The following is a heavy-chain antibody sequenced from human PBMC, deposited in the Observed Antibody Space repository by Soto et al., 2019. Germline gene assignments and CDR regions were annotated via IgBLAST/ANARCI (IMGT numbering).Heavy chain of an antibody. CDR2: IWYDGSNK. CDR1: GFTFSSYG. Sequence: QVQLVESGGGVVQPGRSLRLSCAASGFTFSSYGMHWVRQAPGKGLEWVAVIWYDGSNKYYADSVKGRFTISRDNSKNTLYLQRNSLRAEDTVVYYCARDKEVYYDSSGYSGYWGQGPLVTVSS. D-gene: IGHD3-22*01. CDR3: ARDKEVYYDSSGYSGY. V-gene: IGHV3-33*01. J-gene: IGHJ4*02.